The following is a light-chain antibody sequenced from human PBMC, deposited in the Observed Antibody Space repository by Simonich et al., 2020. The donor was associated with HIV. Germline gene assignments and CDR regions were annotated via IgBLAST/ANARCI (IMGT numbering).Light chain of an antibody. CDR2: AAS. Sequence: EIVLTQSPGTLSLSPGERATLSCRASQSVSSSYFAWYQQNPGLAPRLLFYAASTRATGIPARCSGSGSGTEFTLTISSLRSEDFAVYYCQQYNNWPYTFGQGTKLEIK. CDR3: QQYNNWPYT. V-gene: IGKV3-15*01. CDR1: QSVSSSY. J-gene: IGKJ2*01.